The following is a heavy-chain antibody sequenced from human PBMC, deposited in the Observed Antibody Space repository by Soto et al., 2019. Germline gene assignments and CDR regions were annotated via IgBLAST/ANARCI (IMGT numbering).Heavy chain of an antibody. CDR2: IDPGDTYA. V-gene: IGHV5-10-1*01. CDR1: GYTLTTFW. D-gene: IGHD2-2*01. CDR3: ARIYCTTTTCDSWFDP. Sequence: GESLKISCTGFGYTLTTFWISWVRQMPGKGLEWMGRIDPGDTYATYSPAFQGHVTISADKATSTAYLQWSSLKASDTAMYFCARIYCTTTTCDSWFDPWGQGTLVTVSS. J-gene: IGHJ5*02.